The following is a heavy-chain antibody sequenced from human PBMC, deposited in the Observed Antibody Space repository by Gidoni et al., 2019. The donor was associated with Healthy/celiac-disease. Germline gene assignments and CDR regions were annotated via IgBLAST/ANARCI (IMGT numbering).Heavy chain of an antibody. CDR1: GFTFSSYW. Sequence: CAASGFTFSSYWMSWVRQAPGKGLEWVANIKQDGSEKYYVDSVKGRFTISRDNAKNSLYLQMNSLRAEDTAVYYCAREDYSGWYAYWGQGTLVTVSS. V-gene: IGHV3-7*03. CDR3: AREDYSGWYAY. CDR2: IKQDGSEK. D-gene: IGHD6-19*01. J-gene: IGHJ4*02.